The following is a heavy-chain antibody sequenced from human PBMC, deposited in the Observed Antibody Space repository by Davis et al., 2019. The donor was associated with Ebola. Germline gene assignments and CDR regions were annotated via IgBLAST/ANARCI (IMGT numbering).Heavy chain of an antibody. CDR2: ISGSGGST. J-gene: IGHJ4*02. V-gene: IGHV3-23*01. Sequence: GESLKISCAASGFTFSSYWMSWVRQAPGKGLEWVSAISGSGGSTYYADSVKGRFTISRDNSKNTLYLQMNSLRAEDTAVYYCAKQLWFRELWDPFDYWGQGTLVTVSS. CDR3: AKQLWFRELWDPFDY. D-gene: IGHD3-10*01. CDR1: GFTFSSYW.